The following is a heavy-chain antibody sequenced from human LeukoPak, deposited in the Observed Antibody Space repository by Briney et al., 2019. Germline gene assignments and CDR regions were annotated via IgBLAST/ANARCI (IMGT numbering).Heavy chain of an antibody. CDR3: AKDYENQRGYSYGSFDY. CDR2: ISYDGSNK. Sequence: GGSLRLSCAASGFTFSSYAMHWVRQAPGKGLEWVAVISYDGSNKYYADSVKGRFTISRDNSKNTLYLQMNSLRAEDTAVYYCAKDYENQRGYSYGSFDYWGQGTLVTVSS. D-gene: IGHD5-18*01. J-gene: IGHJ4*02. V-gene: IGHV3-30-3*01. CDR1: GFTFSSYA.